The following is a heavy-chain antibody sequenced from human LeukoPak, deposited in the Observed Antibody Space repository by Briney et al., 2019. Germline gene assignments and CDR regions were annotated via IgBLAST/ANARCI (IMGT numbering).Heavy chain of an antibody. Sequence: PGGSLRLPCTVSGFAFSGYAMSWVRQAPGKGPEWVSSIGARGDVTYSADSVKGRFTISRDNSKRTLFLQMNSLRAEDTAVYYCAKVHYTASFPGSFPGRNYFDSWGQGSLVTVSP. CDR2: IGARGDVT. J-gene: IGHJ4*02. V-gene: IGHV3-23*01. D-gene: IGHD1-26*01. CDR1: GFAFSGYA. CDR3: AKVHYTASFPGSFPGRNYFDS.